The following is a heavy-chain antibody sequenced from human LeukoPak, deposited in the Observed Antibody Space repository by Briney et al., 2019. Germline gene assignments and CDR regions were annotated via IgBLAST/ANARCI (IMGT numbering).Heavy chain of an antibody. V-gene: IGHV4-59*08. CDR3: ARQRNDVGGFYIDY. CDR1: GGSIGSYY. Sequence: KPSETLSLTCTVSGGSIGSYYWSWIRQSPGKGVGWIGYIHNSGATSYNPPLKSRVTISVDSSKNQFSLKLGSVTASDTAVYYCARQRNDVGGFYIDYWGQGTLVTISS. J-gene: IGHJ4*02. CDR2: IHNSGAT. D-gene: IGHD4-23*01.